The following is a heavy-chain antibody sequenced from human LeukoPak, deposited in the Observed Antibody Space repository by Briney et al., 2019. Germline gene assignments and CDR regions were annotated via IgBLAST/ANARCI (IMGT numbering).Heavy chain of an antibody. J-gene: IGHJ4*02. D-gene: IGHD3-22*01. CDR2: IIPIFGTA. CDR3: ARESQYYYDSSGSPYFDY. CDR1: GGTFSSYA. Sequence: SVKVSCKASGGTFSSYAISWVRQAPAQGLEWMGGIIPIFGTANYAQKFQGRVTITADESTSTAYMELSSLRSEDTAVYYCARESQYYYDSSGSPYFDYWGQGTLVTVSS. V-gene: IGHV1-69*13.